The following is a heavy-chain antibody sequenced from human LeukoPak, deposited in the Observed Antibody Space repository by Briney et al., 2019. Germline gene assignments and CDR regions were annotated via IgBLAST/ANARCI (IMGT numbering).Heavy chain of an antibody. CDR1: NGSFSGYY. J-gene: IGHJ4*02. V-gene: IGHV4-34*01. Sequence: PSETLSLTCGVYNGSFSGYYWTSIRQPPGKGLELIGEINGAGHTNYNPSLRGRVTISVDWSNNHVYLTLNSVTAADTAVYYCAASLWFGINPEYWGQGTLVTVSS. D-gene: IGHD3-10*01. CDR2: INGAGHT. CDR3: AASLWFGINPEY.